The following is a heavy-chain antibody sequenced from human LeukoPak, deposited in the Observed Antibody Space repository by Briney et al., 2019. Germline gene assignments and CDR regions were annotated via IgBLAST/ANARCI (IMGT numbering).Heavy chain of an antibody. J-gene: IGHJ3*02. D-gene: IGHD3-16*01. CDR2: IIPIFGTA. CDR3: ARDQGAGDYRLMSDAFDI. V-gene: IGHV1-69*05. Sequence: SVKVSCKASGGTFSSYAISWVRQAPGQGLEWMGRIIPIFGTANYAQKFQGRVTITTDESTSTAYMELSSLRSEDTAVYYCARDQGAGDYRLMSDAFDIWGQGTMVTVSS. CDR1: GGTFSSYA.